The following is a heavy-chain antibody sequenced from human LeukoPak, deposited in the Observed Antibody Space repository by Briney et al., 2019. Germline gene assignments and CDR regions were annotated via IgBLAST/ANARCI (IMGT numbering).Heavy chain of an antibody. V-gene: IGHV4-39*07. CDR1: GGSMRISHYY. CDR2: GYYSGRT. D-gene: IGHD2-8*01. Sequence: PSETLSLTCSVSGGSMRISHYYWGWIRQPPGKGLEWTGSGYYSGRTDYNPSLKSRVTIPLDMSKNQFSLNLTSMTAADTAVYYCARPVVYYRGLNNAFDIWGQGTMVTVSS. J-gene: IGHJ3*02. CDR3: ARPVVYYRGLNNAFDI.